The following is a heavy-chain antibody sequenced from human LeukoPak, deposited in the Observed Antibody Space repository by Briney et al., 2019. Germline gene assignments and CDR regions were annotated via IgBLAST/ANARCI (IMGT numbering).Heavy chain of an antibody. Sequence: ASVQFSCNTSGYTFTNYAMHWVRQAPGQRLEWMGWINVGNGNTKYSQKFQGRVTITRDTSASTAYMELSSLRSEDTAVYYCARDFGYASSLFDYWGQGTLVTVSS. D-gene: IGHD2-2*01. V-gene: IGHV1-3*01. CDR1: GYTFTNYA. CDR3: ARDFGYASSLFDY. J-gene: IGHJ4*02. CDR2: INVGNGNT.